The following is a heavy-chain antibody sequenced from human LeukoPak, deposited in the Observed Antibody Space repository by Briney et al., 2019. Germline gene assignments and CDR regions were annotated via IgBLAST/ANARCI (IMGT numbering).Heavy chain of an antibody. V-gene: IGHV4-4*02. CDR1: GGSIISTNW. CDR2: VNLQGST. CDR3: AREGGPYRPLDY. Sequence: PSETLSLTCGVSGGSIISTNWWSWVRQPPGKGLEWIGEVNLQGSTNYNPSLMGRVAISVDTSENHISLQLTSVTAADTAVYYCAREGGPYRPLDYSGQGTLVTVSS. J-gene: IGHJ4*02.